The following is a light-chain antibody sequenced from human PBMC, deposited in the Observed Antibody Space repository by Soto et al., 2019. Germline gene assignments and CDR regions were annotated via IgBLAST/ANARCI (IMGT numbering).Light chain of an antibody. CDR1: SSDVGGYNY. Sequence: QSALTQPASVSGSPGQSITISCTGTSSDVGGYNYVSWYQHHPGKAPKLMIYDGSNRPSGVSNRFSGSKSGNTASLPISGLQAEDEADYYCSSYTSRSTLVVFGGGTQVTVL. CDR2: DGS. CDR3: SSYTSRSTLVV. V-gene: IGLV2-14*03. J-gene: IGLJ2*01.